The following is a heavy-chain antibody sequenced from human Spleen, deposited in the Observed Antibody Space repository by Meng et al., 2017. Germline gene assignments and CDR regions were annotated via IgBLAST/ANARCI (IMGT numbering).Heavy chain of an antibody. D-gene: IGHD3-16*01. J-gene: IGHJ5*02. Sequence: LQLQESGPGLVKPSETLSLTCTVSGGSISSNSYHWGWVRQPPGEGLEWIANIDYSGTTYYNPSLQSRVIISADTSNNQFSLKLTSVTAADTGAYYCVRRINTYGGWFDPWGQGILVTVSS. V-gene: IGHV4-39*01. CDR3: VRRINTYGGWFDP. CDR1: GGSISSNSYH. CDR2: IDYSGTT.